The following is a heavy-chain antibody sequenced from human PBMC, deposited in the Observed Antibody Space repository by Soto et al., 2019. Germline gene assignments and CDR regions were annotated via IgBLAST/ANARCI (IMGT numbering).Heavy chain of an antibody. CDR2: ISGFNGNT. CDR1: GYTFSRYG. CDR3: ARASAYSTPWSFDN. Sequence: QVQLVQSGAEVKKPGASVRVSCKASGYTFSRYGFSWVRQAPGQGLEWMGWISGFNGNTKESEKLQGRVTLTTDTAANTAHMELRGLRSDDTAVYYCARASAYSTPWSFDNWGQGTLVTVSS. D-gene: IGHD6-13*01. J-gene: IGHJ4*02. V-gene: IGHV1-18*01.